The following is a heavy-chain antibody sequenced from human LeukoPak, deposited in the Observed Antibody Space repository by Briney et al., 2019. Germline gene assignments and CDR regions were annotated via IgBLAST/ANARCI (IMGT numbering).Heavy chain of an antibody. CDR1: GGSFSGYY. J-gene: IGHJ5*02. CDR3: ASSGSHNWFDH. D-gene: IGHD1-26*01. CDR2: INHSGST. Sequence: SETLSLTCAVYGGSFSGYYWSWIRQPPGKGLEWIGEINHSGSTNYNPSLKSRVTISVDTSKNQFSLKLSSVTAADTAVYYCASSGSHNWFDHWGQGTLVTVSS. V-gene: IGHV4-34*01.